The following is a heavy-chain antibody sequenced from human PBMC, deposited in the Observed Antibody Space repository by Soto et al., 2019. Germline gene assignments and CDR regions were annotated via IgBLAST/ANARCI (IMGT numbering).Heavy chain of an antibody. CDR2: IYYSGIT. CDR1: GGSISSSSYY. J-gene: IGHJ6*02. Sequence: NPSETLSLTCTVSGGSISSSSYYWGWIRQPPGKGLEWIGSIYYSGITYYNPSLKSRVTISVDTSKNQFSLKLSSVTAAVTAVYYCARIYYYYYGMDVWGQGTTVTVSS. V-gene: IGHV4-39*01. CDR3: ARIYYYYYGMDV.